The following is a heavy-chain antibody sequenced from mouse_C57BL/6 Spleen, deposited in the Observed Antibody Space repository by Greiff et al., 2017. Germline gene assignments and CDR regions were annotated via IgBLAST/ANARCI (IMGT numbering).Heavy chain of an antibody. V-gene: IGHV5-4*01. CDR2: ISDGGSYT. J-gene: IGHJ3*01. CDR1: GFTFSSYA. Sequence: EVHLVESGGGLVKPGGSLKLSCAASGFTFSSYAMSWVRQTPEKRLEWVATISDGGSYTYYPDNVKGRFTISRDNAKNNLYLQMSHLKSEDTAMYYCARDRDYDYDVGFAYWGQGTLVTVSA. CDR3: ARDRDYDYDVGFAY. D-gene: IGHD2-4*01.